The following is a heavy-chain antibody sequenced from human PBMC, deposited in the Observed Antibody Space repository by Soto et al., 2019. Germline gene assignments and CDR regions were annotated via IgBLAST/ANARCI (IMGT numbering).Heavy chain of an antibody. J-gene: IGHJ4*02. CDR2: ISSSSSYI. CDR3: ARDAGVVVVPAANAY. V-gene: IGHV3-21*01. CDR1: GFTFSSYS. D-gene: IGHD2-2*01. Sequence: EVQLVESGGGLVKPGGSLRLSCAASGFTFSSYSMNWVRQAPGKGLEWVSSISSSSSYIYYADSVKGRFTISRDNAKNSLYLQMNSLRAEDTAVYYCARDAGVVVVPAANAYWGQGTLVTVSS.